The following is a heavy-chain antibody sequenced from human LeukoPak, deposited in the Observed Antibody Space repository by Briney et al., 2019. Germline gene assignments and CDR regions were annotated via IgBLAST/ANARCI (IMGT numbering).Heavy chain of an antibody. CDR2: VDGDGSGA. J-gene: IGHJ3*02. CDR1: GFTFRNHW. D-gene: IGHD2-21*02. V-gene: IGHV3-74*01. CDR3: VSLVVTADLAFDI. Sequence: GGSLRLSCAASGFTFRNHWMHWVRQAPGKGLVWVSRVDGDGSGASCADFVRGRFTISRDNAKDTLYLQMNSLRAEDTAVYYCVSLVVTADLAFDIWGQGTMVTVSS.